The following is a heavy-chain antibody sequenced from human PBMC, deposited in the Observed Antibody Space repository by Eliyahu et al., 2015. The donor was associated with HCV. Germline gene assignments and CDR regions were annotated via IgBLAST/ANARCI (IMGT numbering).Heavy chain of an antibody. Sequence: QVQLQESGPGLVKPSETLSLTCTVSGVSITSYYWSWLRLPPGKGLEWIGNIHYSGRLHNTPSLKGRVTISVDTSKNQFSLKVTSLTAADTAVYYCASGVGDLVFDSWGQGTLVTVSS. J-gene: IGHJ4*02. V-gene: IGHV4-59*01. CDR1: GVSITSYY. CDR3: ASGVGDLVFDS. D-gene: IGHD3-10*01. CDR2: IHYSGRL.